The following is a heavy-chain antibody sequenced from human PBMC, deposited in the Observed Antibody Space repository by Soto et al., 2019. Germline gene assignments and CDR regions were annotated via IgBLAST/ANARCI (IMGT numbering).Heavy chain of an antibody. Sequence: PSETLSLTCIGSGVSVRSYTWSWVRQPANKGLEWIGRVFSSVSATYNPSLKSRVSISMDTPENRISLKLDSVTAVDAGVYFCARDGMTTGDTWGPGTLVTVSS. D-gene: IGHD2-21*02. CDR1: GVSVRSYT. CDR3: ARDGMTTGDT. J-gene: IGHJ4*02. CDR2: VFSSVSA. V-gene: IGHV4-4*07.